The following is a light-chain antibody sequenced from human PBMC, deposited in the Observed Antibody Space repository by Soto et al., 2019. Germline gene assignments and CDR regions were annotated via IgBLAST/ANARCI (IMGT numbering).Light chain of an antibody. CDR3: NAHRSGDFRV. J-gene: IGLJ1*01. CDR1: SSDVCRYNH. CDR2: EVS. V-gene: IGLV2-14*01. Sequence: QSALTQPASVSGTPGQSITTSCTGTSSDVCRYNHVYWYQHHPGKAPKLIISEVSNRPSGVSKCSSGSTSGQTAPLPISGLQAEDEADYYCNAHRSGDFRVFGTGTKVTVL.